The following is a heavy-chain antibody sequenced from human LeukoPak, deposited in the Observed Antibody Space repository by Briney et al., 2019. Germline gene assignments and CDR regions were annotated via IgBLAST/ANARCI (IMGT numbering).Heavy chain of an antibody. J-gene: IGHJ4*02. D-gene: IGHD5-18*01. Sequence: SETLSLTCAVYGGSFSGYYWSWIRQPPGKGLEWIGEINHSGNTNYNPSLKSRVTISVDTSKNQFSLKLSSVTAADTAVYYCARNRGGYSYGYKAYYFDYWGQGTLVTVSS. CDR2: INHSGNT. CDR1: GGSFSGYY. V-gene: IGHV4-34*01. CDR3: ARNRGGYSYGYKAYYFDY.